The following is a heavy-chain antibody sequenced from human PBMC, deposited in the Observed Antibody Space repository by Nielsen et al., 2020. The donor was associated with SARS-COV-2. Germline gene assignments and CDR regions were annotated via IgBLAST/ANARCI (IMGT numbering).Heavy chain of an antibody. CDR3: ARARITMTDDAFDI. CDR1: GFPLFNYD. J-gene: IGHJ3*02. Sequence: GESLKISCAASGFPLFNYDMHWVRQVIGEGLEWVATVATAGDTFYPGSVRGRFIVSRENAKNSLYLQMNSLRAGDTAVYYCARARITMTDDAFDIWGQGTMVTVSS. CDR2: VATAGDT. V-gene: IGHV3-13*01. D-gene: IGHD3-22*01.